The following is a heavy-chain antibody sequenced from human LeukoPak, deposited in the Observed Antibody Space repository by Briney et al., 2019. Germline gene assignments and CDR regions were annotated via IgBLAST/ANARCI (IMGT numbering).Heavy chain of an antibody. J-gene: IGHJ5*02. Sequence: PSETLSLTCAVSGGSISSGGYSWSWIRQPPGKGPEWIGYIYHSGSTYYNPSLKSRVTISVDRSKNQFSLKLSSVTAADTAVYYCARAIGAAARGWFDPWGQGTLVTVSS. CDR2: IYHSGST. CDR1: GGSISSGGYS. V-gene: IGHV4-30-2*01. CDR3: ARAIGAAARGWFDP. D-gene: IGHD6-13*01.